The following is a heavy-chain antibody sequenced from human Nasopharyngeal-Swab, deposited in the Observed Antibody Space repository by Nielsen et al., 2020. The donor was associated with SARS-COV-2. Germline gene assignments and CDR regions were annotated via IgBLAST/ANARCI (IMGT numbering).Heavy chain of an antibody. Sequence: SETLSLTCTVSGGYISHGAYNWNWIRQHPGQGLEWIGSIYYTGRTSYNPSLKSRVSISIDASRRQFSLNLGFMSAADTAVYYCARGKGDAYRNFDYWDQGTLVTVSS. V-gene: IGHV4-31*03. D-gene: IGHD5-24*01. CDR2: IYYTGRT. J-gene: IGHJ4*02. CDR1: GGYISHGAYN. CDR3: ARGKGDAYRNFDY.